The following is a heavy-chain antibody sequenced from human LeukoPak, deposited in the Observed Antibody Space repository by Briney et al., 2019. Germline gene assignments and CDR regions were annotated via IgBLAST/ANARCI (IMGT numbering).Heavy chain of an antibody. CDR2: IYYSGST. CDR3: AGGPAKYYDFWSGPYYYYYMDV. CDR1: GGSISSYY. Sequence: SETLSLTCTVSGGSISSYYWSWTRQPPGKGLEWIGYIYYSGSTNYNPSLKSRVTTSVDTSKNQFSLKLSSVTAADTAVYYCAGGPAKYYDFWSGPYYYYYMDVWGKGTTVTVSS. D-gene: IGHD3-3*01. V-gene: IGHV4-59*01. J-gene: IGHJ6*03.